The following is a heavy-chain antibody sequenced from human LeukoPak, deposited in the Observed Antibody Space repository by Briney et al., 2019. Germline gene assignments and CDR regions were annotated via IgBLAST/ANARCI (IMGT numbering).Heavy chain of an antibody. CDR3: AKDMINYTNFPDV. J-gene: IGHJ6*02. D-gene: IGHD4-11*01. CDR2: ISGGGGST. CDR1: GFIFTTYA. Sequence: GGSLRLSCAASGFIFTTYAMIWVRQAPGKGLERVSTISGGGGSTFYADSVKGRFTIFRVNSKSTLYLQVNSLRAEDTAIYYCAKDMINYTNFPDVWGQGTTVTVSS. V-gene: IGHV3-23*01.